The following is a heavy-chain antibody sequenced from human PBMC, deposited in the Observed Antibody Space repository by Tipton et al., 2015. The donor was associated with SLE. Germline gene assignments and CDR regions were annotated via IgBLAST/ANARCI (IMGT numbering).Heavy chain of an antibody. CDR1: GDSIRTNDYY. Sequence: TLSLTCTVSGDSIRTNDYYWAWIRQPPGKGLGWIGNMYQTGTTDYNPSLKSRVTISIDTSKNQFSLKLSAVTAADTAVYYCARQAYYSSGYADYWGQGTLVTVSS. V-gene: IGHV4-39*07. CDR3: ARQAYYSSGYADY. CDR2: MYQTGTT. D-gene: IGHD3-22*01. J-gene: IGHJ4*02.